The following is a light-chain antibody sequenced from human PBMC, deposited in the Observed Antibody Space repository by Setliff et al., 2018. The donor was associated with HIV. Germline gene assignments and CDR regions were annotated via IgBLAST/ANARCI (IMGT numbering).Light chain of an antibody. CDR2: EVS. Sequence: QSVLAQPASVSGSPGQSITISCTGSSSDVGLYNLVSWYQQHPGKAPKLIIYEVSKWPSGVSGRFSGSKSGNTASLTISGLRAEDEADYYCYSYGGDTNRLFGGGTKVTVL. CDR1: SSDVGLYNL. J-gene: IGLJ2*01. CDR3: YSYGGDTNRL. V-gene: IGLV2-23*02.